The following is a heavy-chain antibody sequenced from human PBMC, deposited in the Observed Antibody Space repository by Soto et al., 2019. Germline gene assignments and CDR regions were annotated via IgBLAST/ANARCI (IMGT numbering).Heavy chain of an antibody. CDR2: ISGSGGST. V-gene: IGHV3-23*01. Sequence: EVQLLESGGGLVQPGGSLRLSCAASGFTFSSYAMSWVRQAPGKGLEWVSAISGSGGSTYYADSVKGRFTISRDNSKNTLYLQMNSLRAEDTAVYYCAKEGQLRYFDWLNYFDYWGQGTLVTVSS. CDR1: GFTFSSYA. J-gene: IGHJ4*02. D-gene: IGHD3-9*01. CDR3: AKEGQLRYFDWLNYFDY.